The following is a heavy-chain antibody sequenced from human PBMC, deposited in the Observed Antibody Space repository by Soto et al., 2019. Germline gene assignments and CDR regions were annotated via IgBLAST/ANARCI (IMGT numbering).Heavy chain of an antibody. Sequence: XVSLGLAFAASGFTDSSNYESWVRQAPGKGLEWVSVIYSGGSTYYADSVKGRFTISRDNSKNTLYLQMNSLRAEDTAVYYCASGTGAPDAFDIWGQGTMVTVSS. V-gene: IGHV3-53*01. CDR2: IYSGGST. CDR3: ASGTGAPDAFDI. J-gene: IGHJ3*02. D-gene: IGHD1-1*01. CDR1: GFTDSSNY.